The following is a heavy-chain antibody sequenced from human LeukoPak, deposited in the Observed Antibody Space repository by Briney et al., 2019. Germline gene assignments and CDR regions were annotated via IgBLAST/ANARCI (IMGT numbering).Heavy chain of an antibody. CDR2: IYTSGST. D-gene: IGHD3-16*02. V-gene: IGHV4-61*02. CDR1: GGSISSGSYY. CDR3: ARLSHWFAP. J-gene: IGHJ5*02. Sequence: PSQTLSLTCTVSGGSISSGSYYWSWIRQPAGKGLEWIGRIYTSGSTNYNPSLKSRVTISVDTSKNQFSLKLSSVTAADPAVYYCARLSHWFAPWGQGTLVTVSS.